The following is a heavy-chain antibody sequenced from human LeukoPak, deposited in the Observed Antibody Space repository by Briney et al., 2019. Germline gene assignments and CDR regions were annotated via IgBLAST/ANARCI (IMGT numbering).Heavy chain of an antibody. J-gene: IGHJ4*02. CDR1: GFTFSSYS. V-gene: IGHV3-21*01. Sequence: PGGSLRLSCAASGFTFSSYSMNSVRQAPGKGLEWVSSISISSSYIYYADSVKGRFTISRDNAKISLYLQMNSLRAEDRAVYYCSRERENLGYCSSTSCYVIHYGGQGTLVTVSS. D-gene: IGHD2-2*01. CDR2: ISISSSYI. CDR3: SRERENLGYCSSTSCYVIHY.